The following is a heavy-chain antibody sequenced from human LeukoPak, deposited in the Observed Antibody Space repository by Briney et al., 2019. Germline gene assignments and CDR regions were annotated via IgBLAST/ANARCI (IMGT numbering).Heavy chain of an antibody. CDR2: NSYSWST. D-gene: IGHD3-10*01. CDR3: ARERVFADYYGSGSPFVYGMDV. Sequence: ESLSLTRTVAGGSISSQYWGSIRQPPGMGLEWVGYNSYSWSTNYNPSLKSRVTISVDTSKNQFSLKLSSVTAADTAVYYCARERVFADYYGSGSPFVYGMDVWGKGTTVTVSS. V-gene: IGHV4-59*11. CDR1: GGSISSQY. J-gene: IGHJ6*04.